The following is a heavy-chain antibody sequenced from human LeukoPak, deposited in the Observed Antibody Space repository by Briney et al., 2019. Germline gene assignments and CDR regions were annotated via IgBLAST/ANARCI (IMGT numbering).Heavy chain of an antibody. CDR1: GYTFTSYY. J-gene: IGHJ4*02. CDR2: ISYDGSNK. V-gene: IGHV3-30-3*01. Sequence: SCKASGYTFTSYYMHWVRQAPGKGLGWVAVISYDGSNKYYADSVKGRFTISRDNSKNTLYLQMNSLRAEDTAVYYCARTGGITMIVVAPYFDYWGQGTLVTVSS. D-gene: IGHD3-22*01. CDR3: ARTGGITMIVVAPYFDY.